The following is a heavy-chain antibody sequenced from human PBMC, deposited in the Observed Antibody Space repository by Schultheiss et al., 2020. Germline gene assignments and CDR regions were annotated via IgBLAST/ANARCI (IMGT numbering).Heavy chain of an antibody. CDR1: GFTFSDYY. CDR3: ARDAGGDTLGF. CDR2: ISGGSTTI. Sequence: GSLRLSCAASGFTFSDYYMTWVRQAPGKGLEWISYISGGSTTIYYADSVKGRFTISRDNAKNSLSLQMNSLRAEDTAVYYCARDAGGDTLGFWGQGTLVTVSS. D-gene: IGHD5-18*01. J-gene: IGHJ4*02. V-gene: IGHV3-48*01.